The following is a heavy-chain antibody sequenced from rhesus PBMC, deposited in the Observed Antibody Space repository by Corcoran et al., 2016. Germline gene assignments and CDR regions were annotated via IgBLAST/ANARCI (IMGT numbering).Heavy chain of an antibody. Sequence: QVQLQESGPGLVKPSETLSLTCAVSGGSISSSNWWSWIRQPPGKGLEWIGYIYGSSTSTNYNPALKSRVTISKDTAKNQFSLKLSSVTAADTAVYYCARDPRGAAALFWGQGVLVTVSS. D-gene: IGHD6-25*01. V-gene: IGHV4S18*01. CDR2: IYGSSTST. CDR1: GGSISSSNW. J-gene: IGHJ4*01. CDR3: ARDPRGAAALF.